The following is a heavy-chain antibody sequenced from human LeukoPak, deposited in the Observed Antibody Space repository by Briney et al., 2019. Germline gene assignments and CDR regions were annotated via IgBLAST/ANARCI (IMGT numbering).Heavy chain of an antibody. CDR3: ARDGPDYSSSRGFDY. D-gene: IGHD6-13*01. CDR2: IYHSGST. V-gene: IGHV4-4*02. CDR1: GGSISSSNW. J-gene: IGHJ4*02. Sequence: PSETLSLTCAVSGGSISSSNWWSWVRQSPGKGLEWIGEIYHSGSTNYNPSLKSRVTISVDTSKNQFSLNLTSVTAADTAVYYCARDGPDYSSSRGFDYWGQGTLVTVSS.